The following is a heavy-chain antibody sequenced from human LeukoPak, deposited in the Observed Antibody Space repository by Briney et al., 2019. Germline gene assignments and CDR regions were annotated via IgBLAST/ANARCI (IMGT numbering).Heavy chain of an antibody. CDR3: AKAYSGSSPRADY. D-gene: IGHD1-26*01. J-gene: IGHJ4*02. CDR1: GFTFSSYA. V-gene: IGHV3-23*01. CDR2: ISGSGGST. Sequence: GGSLRLSCAASGFTFSSYAMSWVRQAPGKGLEXXXXISGSGGSTYXADXXXGRFTISRDNSKNTLYLQMNSLRAEDTAVYYCAKAYSGSSPRADYWGQGTLVTVSS.